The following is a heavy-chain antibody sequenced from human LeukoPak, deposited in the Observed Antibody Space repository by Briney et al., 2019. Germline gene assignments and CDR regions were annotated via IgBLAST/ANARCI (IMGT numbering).Heavy chain of an antibody. CDR1: GGSISSSSYY. V-gene: IGHV4-39*01. CDR3: ARLTTTYYDFWSGYYTGWYFDL. Sequence: PSETLSLTCTVSGGSISSSSYYWGWIRQPPGKGLEWIGSIYYSGSTYYNPSLKSRVTISVDTSKNQFSLKLSSVTAADTAVYFCARLTTTYYDFWSGYYTGWYFDLWGRGTLVTVSS. CDR2: IYYSGST. D-gene: IGHD3-3*01. J-gene: IGHJ2*01.